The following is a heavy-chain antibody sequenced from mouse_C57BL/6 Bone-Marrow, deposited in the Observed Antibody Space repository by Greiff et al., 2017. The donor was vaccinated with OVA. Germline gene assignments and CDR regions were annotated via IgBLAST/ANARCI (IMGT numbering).Heavy chain of an antibody. D-gene: IGHD3-2*02. J-gene: IGHJ3*01. CDR3: ARRSSGYVRFAY. Sequence: VQLQQSGPELVRPGASVKISCKAPGYTFTSHWMQWVRQRPGQGLEWIGEIFPGRGCTYYNEKFKGKATLTVDKSSSTAYMQLSSLSSEDSAVYFCARRSSGYVRFAYWGQGTLVTVSA. CDR2: IFPGRGCT. CDR1: GYTFTSHW. V-gene: IGHV1-56*01.